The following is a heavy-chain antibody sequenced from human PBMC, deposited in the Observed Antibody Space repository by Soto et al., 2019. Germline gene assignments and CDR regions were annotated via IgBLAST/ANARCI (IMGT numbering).Heavy chain of an antibody. CDR1: GDTCSTYA. Sequence: QVQLVQSGAEVKKPESSVKVSCKAPGDTCSTYAISWVRQAPGQGLEWMGGIVPMFGTANYAQRFQDRVTITADESTNTVYMELSSLRSEDTAVYFCASGIQLWLRRINNGYSGWGQGTLVTVSS. D-gene: IGHD5-18*01. CDR3: ASGIQLWLRRINNGYSG. J-gene: IGHJ4*02. CDR2: IVPMFGTA. V-gene: IGHV1-69*12.